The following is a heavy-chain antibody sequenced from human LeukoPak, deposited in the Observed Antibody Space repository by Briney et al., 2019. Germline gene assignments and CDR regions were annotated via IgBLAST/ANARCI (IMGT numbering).Heavy chain of an antibody. J-gene: IGHJ6*03. Sequence: GGSLRLSSAASGFTFSDYYISWIRQAPGKGLEWVSYISSSGSTIYYADSVKGRFTISRDNAKNSLYLQMNSLRAEDTAVYYCARDRLNSSSWDPTRGYYMDVWGKGTTVTVSS. CDR1: GFTFSDYY. D-gene: IGHD6-13*01. CDR3: ARDRLNSSSWDPTRGYYMDV. V-gene: IGHV3-11*01. CDR2: ISSSGSTI.